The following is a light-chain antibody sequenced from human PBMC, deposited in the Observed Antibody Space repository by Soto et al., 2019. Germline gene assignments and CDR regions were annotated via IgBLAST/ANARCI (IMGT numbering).Light chain of an antibody. CDR3: SSYTTSNTYV. J-gene: IGLJ1*01. V-gene: IGLV2-18*02. CDR1: SADVGIYNR. CDR2: DVS. Sequence: QSALAQPPSVSGSPGQSVTISCTGTSADVGIYNRVAWYQQPPGTSPKLVICDVSNRPSGVPDRFSGSKSGSTASLTISGLQAEDEADYYGSSYTTSNTYVFGTGTKVTVL.